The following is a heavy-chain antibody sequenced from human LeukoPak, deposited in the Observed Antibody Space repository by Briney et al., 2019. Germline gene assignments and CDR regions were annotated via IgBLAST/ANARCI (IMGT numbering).Heavy chain of an antibody. Sequence: GGSLRLSCAASGFMFSSNWMSWVRLAPGKGLEWVANIKEDGTETYYLDSVKGRFTISRDNAKNSLYLQMNSLRVEDTAVYYCAKEGRSLQTYWGQGTLVTVSS. CDR3: AKEGRSLQTY. CDR1: GFMFSSNW. D-gene: IGHD5-24*01. CDR2: IKEDGTET. V-gene: IGHV3-7*03. J-gene: IGHJ4*02.